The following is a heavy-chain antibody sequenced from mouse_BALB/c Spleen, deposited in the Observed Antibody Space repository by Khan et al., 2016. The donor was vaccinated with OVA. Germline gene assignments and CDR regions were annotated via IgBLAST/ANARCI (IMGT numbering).Heavy chain of an antibody. CDR3: ARSLYYSYGYALDC. CDR2: ISSTGGT. D-gene: IGHD2-14*01. J-gene: IGHJ4*01. CDR1: GYSITSDYA. V-gene: IGHV3-2*02. Sequence: VQLKESGPGLVKPSQSLSLTCTVTGYSITSDYAWNWIRQFPGNKLEWMGYISSTGGTSYNPSLKSRISITRDTSKNQFFLQLKSVTTEDTATYYCARSLYYSYGYALDCWGRGTSVTVSS.